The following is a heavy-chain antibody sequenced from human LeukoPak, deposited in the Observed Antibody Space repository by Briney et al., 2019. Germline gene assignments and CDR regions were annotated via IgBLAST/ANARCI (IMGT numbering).Heavy chain of an antibody. D-gene: IGHD3-9*01. V-gene: IGHV3-48*01. Sequence: GGSLRLSCAASGFTFSTYSMGWVRQAPGKGLEWVSYISRSSTTIYYADSVRGRFTISRDNSKNTLYLQMNSLRAEDTAVYYCAKDHVLRYFDWPDDYYYGMDVWGQGTTVTVSS. CDR3: AKDHVLRYFDWPDDYYYGMDV. CDR2: ISRSSTTI. J-gene: IGHJ6*02. CDR1: GFTFSTYS.